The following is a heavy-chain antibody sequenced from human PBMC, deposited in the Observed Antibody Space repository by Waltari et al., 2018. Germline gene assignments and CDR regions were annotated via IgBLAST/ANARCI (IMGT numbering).Heavy chain of an antibody. Sequence: EVQLVEVGGGLVQPGGSLRLSCAASGFTFSFFWMDWVRRVPGTGVGGVAGRGLAWVERMNSDERSTSYEDPVHGRFPISKDNAKGTVSVQMNSLRAEDTAVYYCASMGKNYYASRGHLRGSWGQGTLVTVSS. CDR2: MNSDERST. CDR1: GFTFSFFW. D-gene: IGHD3-22*01. CDR3: ASMGKNYYASRGHLRGS. V-gene: IGHV3-74*01. J-gene: IGHJ5*02.